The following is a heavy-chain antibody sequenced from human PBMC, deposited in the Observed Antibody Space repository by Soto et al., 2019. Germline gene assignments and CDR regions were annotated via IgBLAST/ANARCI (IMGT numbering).Heavy chain of an antibody. CDR2: INHSGST. CDR1: GGSFSGYY. J-gene: IGHJ5*02. D-gene: IGHD3-10*01. CDR3: ARGVYYYGSGSYYNDWFDP. Sequence: SETLSLTCAVYGGSFSGYYWSWIRQPPGKGLEWIGEINHSGSTNYNPSLKSRVTISVDTSKNQFSLKLSSVNAADTAVYYCARGVYYYGSGSYYNDWFDPWGQGTLVT. V-gene: IGHV4-34*01.